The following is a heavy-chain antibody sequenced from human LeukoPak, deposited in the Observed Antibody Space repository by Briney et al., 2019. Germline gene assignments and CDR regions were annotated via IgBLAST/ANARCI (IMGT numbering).Heavy chain of an antibody. J-gene: IGHJ4*02. V-gene: IGHV3-64*01. CDR3: ARVAVGAIIVYYFDY. CDR1: GFTFSSYA. Sequence: GGSLRLSWAAAGFTFSSYAMHWVRQAPGKGLEYVSAISSNGGSTYYANSVKGRFTISRDNSKNTLYLQMGSLRAEDMAVYYCARVAVGAIIVYYFDYWGQGTLVTVSS. D-gene: IGHD1-26*01. CDR2: ISSNGGST.